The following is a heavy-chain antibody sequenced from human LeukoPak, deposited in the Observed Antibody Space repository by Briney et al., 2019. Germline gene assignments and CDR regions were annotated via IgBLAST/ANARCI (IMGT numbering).Heavy chain of an antibody. D-gene: IGHD2-15*01. Sequence: TSETLSLTCAVSGGSIRSYYWSWIRQPPRKGLEWIGYIYYSGSTNYNPSLKSRVTISVDTSKNQFSLKLSSVTAADTAVYFCAREGTEGYCSGGSCYPKYFNWFDPWGQGTLVTVSS. V-gene: IGHV4-59*01. CDR1: GGSIRSYY. CDR3: AREGTEGYCSGGSCYPKYFNWFDP. CDR2: IYYSGST. J-gene: IGHJ5*02.